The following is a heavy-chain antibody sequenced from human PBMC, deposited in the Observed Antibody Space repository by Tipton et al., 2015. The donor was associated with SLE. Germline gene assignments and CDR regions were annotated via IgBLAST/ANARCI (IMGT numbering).Heavy chain of an antibody. CDR3: ARDYKVTNPDQGNFHY. Sequence: LRLSCAASGFTFSDYEMNWVRQAPGKGLEWVSYISSSGSIIHYADSVKGRFTISRDNAKNSLYLQMNSLRAEDTAVYYCARDYKVTNPDQGNFHYWGQGTLVTVSS. V-gene: IGHV3-48*03. J-gene: IGHJ1*01. D-gene: IGHD4-17*01. CDR1: GFTFSDYE. CDR2: ISSSGSII.